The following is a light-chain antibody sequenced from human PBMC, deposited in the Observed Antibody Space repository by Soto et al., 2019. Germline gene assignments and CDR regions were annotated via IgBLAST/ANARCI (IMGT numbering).Light chain of an antibody. CDR1: QNVNNC. Sequence: DIQMTQSPSTLCASVGDRVTITCRASQNVNNCLAWYQQKPGKAPKLLIHKASNLESGVPSRFSGSGSGTVFSLTISSLQPDDFATYYCQQYNSYWTFGQGTKVEIK. CDR3: QQYNSYWT. CDR2: KAS. J-gene: IGKJ1*01. V-gene: IGKV1-5*03.